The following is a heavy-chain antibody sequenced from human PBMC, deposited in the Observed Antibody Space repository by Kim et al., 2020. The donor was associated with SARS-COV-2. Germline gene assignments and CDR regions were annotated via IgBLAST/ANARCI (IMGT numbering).Heavy chain of an antibody. V-gene: IGHV3-30*02. Sequence: ADSVKGRFTISRDNSKNTLYLQMNSLRAEDTAVYYCAKDGGSGWSLHFDYWGQGTLVTVSS. D-gene: IGHD6-19*01. J-gene: IGHJ4*02. CDR3: AKDGGSGWSLHFDY.